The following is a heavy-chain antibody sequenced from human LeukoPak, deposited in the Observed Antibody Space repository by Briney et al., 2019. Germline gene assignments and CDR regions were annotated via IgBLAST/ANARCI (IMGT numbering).Heavy chain of an antibody. D-gene: IGHD2-2*01. Sequence: SVKVSCKASGGTFSSYAISWVRQAPGQGLEWMGGIIPIFGTANYAQKFQGRVTITTDESTSTAYMELSSLRSEDPAVHYCARGYCSSTSCYYYYYMDVWGKGTTVTAS. J-gene: IGHJ6*03. CDR3: ARGYCSSTSCYYYYYMDV. CDR2: IIPIFGTA. V-gene: IGHV1-69*05. CDR1: GGTFSSYA.